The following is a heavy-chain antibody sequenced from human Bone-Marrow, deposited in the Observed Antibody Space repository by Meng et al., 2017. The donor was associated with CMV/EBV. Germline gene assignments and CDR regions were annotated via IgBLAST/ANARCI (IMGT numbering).Heavy chain of an antibody. J-gene: IGHJ6*02. CDR2: IIPILVIP. V-gene: IGHV1-69*10. Sequence: SVKVSCKASGGTFGNNAISWVRQAPGQGPEWMGGIIPILVIPSYAQNFQGRITITADDSMTTAYMELNSLRYEDTAVYYCARLSGYGPFSTLSYYYYGMNVWGQGTTVTFSS. CDR3: ARLSGYGPFSTLSYYYYGMNV. D-gene: IGHD5-18*01. CDR1: GGTFGNNA.